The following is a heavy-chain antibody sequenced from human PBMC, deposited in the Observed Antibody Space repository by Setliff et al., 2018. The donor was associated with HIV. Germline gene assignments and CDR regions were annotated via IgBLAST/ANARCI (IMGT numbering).Heavy chain of an antibody. Sequence: GGSLRLSCTASEFTFGDFAMSWVRQAPGKGLEWVGFIRSKAYGGTTEYAASVKGRFTISRDDSKSIAYLQMNSLKTEDTAVYYCTRGHKNCDIWGQGTMVTVSS. CDR1: EFTFGDFA. CDR3: TRGHKNCDI. J-gene: IGHJ3*02. CDR2: IRSKAYGGTT. D-gene: IGHD1-1*01. V-gene: IGHV3-49*04.